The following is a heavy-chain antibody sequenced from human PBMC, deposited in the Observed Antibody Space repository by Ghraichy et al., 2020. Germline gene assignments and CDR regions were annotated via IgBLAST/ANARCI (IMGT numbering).Heavy chain of an antibody. CDR1: GYTFTSYG. CDR2: ISAYNGNT. D-gene: IGHD6-13*01. CDR3: ARGHQIAAAGFYGMDV. Sequence: ASVKVSCKASGYTFTSYGISWVRQAPGQGLEWMGWISAYNGNTNYAQKLQGRVTMTTDTSTSTAYMELRSLRSDDTAVYYCARGHQIAAAGFYGMDVWGQGTTVTVSS. V-gene: IGHV1-18*04. J-gene: IGHJ6*02.